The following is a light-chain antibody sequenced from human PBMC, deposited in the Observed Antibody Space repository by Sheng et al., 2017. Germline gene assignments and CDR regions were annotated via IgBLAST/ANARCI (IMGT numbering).Light chain of an antibody. CDR3: QQYQSYPHT. Sequence: DIQLTQSPSTLSASVGDRVTFTCRASQNVSSWVAWFQQRPGQAPKLLIFKASNLESGVPSRFSGSGSRTEFTLTISSLQPDDFATYYCQQYQSYPHTFGQGTKLEI. CDR2: KAS. J-gene: IGKJ2*01. V-gene: IGKV1-5*03. CDR1: QNVSSW.